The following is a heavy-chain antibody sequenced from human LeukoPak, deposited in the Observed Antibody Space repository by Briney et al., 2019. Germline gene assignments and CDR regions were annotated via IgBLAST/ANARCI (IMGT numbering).Heavy chain of an antibody. J-gene: IGHJ4*02. CDR3: TTVTENYGSGSFGY. D-gene: IGHD3-10*01. Sequence: GGSLRLSCAASGFIFSNAWMTWVRQAPGKGLEWVGRIKSKSDDWTTDYAAPVKGRFTISRDDLKNTLYLQMDSLKTEDTAIYYCTTVTENYGSGSFGYWGQGTLVTVSS. V-gene: IGHV3-15*01. CDR2: IKSKSDDWTT. CDR1: GFIFSNAW.